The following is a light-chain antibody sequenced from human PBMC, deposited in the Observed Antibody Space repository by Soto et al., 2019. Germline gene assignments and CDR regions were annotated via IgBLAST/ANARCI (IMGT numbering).Light chain of an antibody. CDR3: QQYSASPRT. CDR2: AAS. CDR1: QTITTS. V-gene: IGKV3-20*01. Sequence: LTQSPGTLSLSPGETATLYCRASQTITTSLAWYQQKPGQAPRLLIYAASSRATGIPDRFSGSGSGTDFTLTISGLEPEDFAVYYCQQYSASPRTFGPGTKVDIK. J-gene: IGKJ3*01.